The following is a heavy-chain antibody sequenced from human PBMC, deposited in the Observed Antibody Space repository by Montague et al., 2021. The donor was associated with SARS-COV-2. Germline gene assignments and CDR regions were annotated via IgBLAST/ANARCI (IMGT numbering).Heavy chain of an antibody. D-gene: IGHD1-1*01. Sequence: SETLSLTCTVSGGSISSYYWSWIRQPPGKGLEWIGYIYYSGSTNYNPSLKSRVTISVDTSKNQFSLKLSSVTAADTAVYYCARECDDADYFDFWGQGTMVTVSS. V-gene: IGHV4-59*01. CDR1: GGSISSYY. CDR3: ARECDDADYFDF. CDR2: IYYSGST. J-gene: IGHJ4*01.